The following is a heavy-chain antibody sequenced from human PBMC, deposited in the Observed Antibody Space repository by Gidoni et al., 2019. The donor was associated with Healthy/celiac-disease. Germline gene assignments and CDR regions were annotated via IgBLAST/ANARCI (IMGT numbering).Heavy chain of an antibody. Sequence: QVQLQQWGAGLLKPSETLSLTCAVYGGSFSGYYWSWIRQPPGKGLEWIGEINHSGSTNYNPSLKSRVTISVDTSKNQFSLKLSSVTAADTAVYYCARGRGGSSKGVQWLRQRVFRYWGQGTLVTVSS. D-gene: IGHD5-12*01. CDR3: ARGRGGSSKGVQWLRQRVFRY. J-gene: IGHJ4*02. CDR1: GGSFSGYY. CDR2: INHSGST. V-gene: IGHV4-34*01.